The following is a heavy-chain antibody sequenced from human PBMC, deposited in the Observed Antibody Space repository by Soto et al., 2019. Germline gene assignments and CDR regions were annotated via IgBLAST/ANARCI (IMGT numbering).Heavy chain of an antibody. Sequence: GGSLRLSCAVSGFTFSDYYMSWIRQAPGKGLEWVSYISSRGSSIYYADSVKGRFTISRDNAKNSLYLQMNGLRAEDAAVYYCARGYYDFWSGYYISPYGMDVWGQGTTVTVSS. J-gene: IGHJ6*02. CDR2: ISSRGSSI. CDR1: GFTFSDYY. CDR3: ARGYYDFWSGYYISPYGMDV. D-gene: IGHD3-3*01. V-gene: IGHV3-11*01.